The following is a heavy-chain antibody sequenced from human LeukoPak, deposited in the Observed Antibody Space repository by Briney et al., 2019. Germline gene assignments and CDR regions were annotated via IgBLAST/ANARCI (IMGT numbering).Heavy chain of an antibody. Sequence: SETLSLTCAVYGGSFSGYYWSWIRQPPGKGLEWIGEINHSGSTNYNPSLKSRVTISVDTSKNQFSLKLTSVTAADTAVYYCAKRTSIDSPLDYWGQGTLVTVSS. CDR2: INHSGST. D-gene: IGHD2-15*01. CDR3: AKRTSIDSPLDY. V-gene: IGHV4-34*01. J-gene: IGHJ4*02. CDR1: GGSFSGYY.